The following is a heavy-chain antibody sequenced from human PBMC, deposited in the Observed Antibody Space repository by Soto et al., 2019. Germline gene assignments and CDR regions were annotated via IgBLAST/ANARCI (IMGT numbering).Heavy chain of an antibody. J-gene: IGHJ5*02. V-gene: IGHV3-23*01. CDR2: ISGSGDKT. CDR3: AKDYASTWYWYFDP. Sequence: GGSLRLSCAASGFSFSNFAMSWVRQAPGTGLEWVSSISGSGDKTYYLDSVKGRFTISRDNSKNTLYLHMNSLGAEDTAVYFCAKDYASTWYWYFDPWGQGTLVTVSS. CDR1: GFSFSNFA. D-gene: IGHD6-13*01.